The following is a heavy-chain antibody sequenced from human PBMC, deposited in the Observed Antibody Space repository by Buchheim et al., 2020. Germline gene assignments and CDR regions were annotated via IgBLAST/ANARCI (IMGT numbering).Heavy chain of an antibody. CDR2: ISYSGRT. V-gene: IGHV4-4*02. Sequence: QVQLQESGPGLVKPSGTLSLTCAVSGGSISSANWWYWVRQPPGKGLEWIGEISYSGRTIYNPSLKSRVTISRDASKNQFFLALTSVTAADTAVYYWACSTGSWKVDYWGQGTL. CDR3: ACSTGSWKVDY. D-gene: IGHD3-9*01. J-gene: IGHJ4*02. CDR1: GGSISSANW.